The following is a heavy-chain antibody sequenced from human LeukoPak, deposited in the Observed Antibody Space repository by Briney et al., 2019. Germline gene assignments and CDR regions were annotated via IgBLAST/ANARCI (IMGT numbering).Heavy chain of an antibody. D-gene: IGHD3-10*01. Sequence: SETLSLTCTVSGGSISSYYWSWIRQPPGKGLEWIGEINHSGSTNYNPSLKSRVTISVDTSKNQFSLKLSSVTAADTAVYYCARGRRLLWFGEPYGMDVWGQGTTVTVSS. CDR2: INHSGST. CDR1: GGSISSYY. V-gene: IGHV4-34*01. CDR3: ARGRRLLWFGEPYGMDV. J-gene: IGHJ6*02.